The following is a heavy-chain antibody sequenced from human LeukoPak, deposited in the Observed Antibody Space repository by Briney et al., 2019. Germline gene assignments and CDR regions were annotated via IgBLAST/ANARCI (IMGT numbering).Heavy chain of an antibody. CDR3: AKDIAVAGYDAFDI. J-gene: IGHJ3*02. D-gene: IGHD6-19*01. CDR2: ISWNSGSI. CDR1: GFTFSSYS. V-gene: IGHV3-9*01. Sequence: GGSLRLSCAASGFTFSSYSMNWVRQAPGKGLEWVSGISWNSGSIGYADSVKGRFTISRDNAKNSLYLQMNSLRAEDTALYYCAKDIAVAGYDAFDIWGQGTMVTVSS.